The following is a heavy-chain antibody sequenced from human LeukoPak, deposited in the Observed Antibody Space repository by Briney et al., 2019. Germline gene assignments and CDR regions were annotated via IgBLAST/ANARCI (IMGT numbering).Heavy chain of an antibody. Sequence: GGSLRLSCVASGFTFSSYAMHWVRQAPGKGLEWVAVISYDGSNKYYADSVKGRFTISRDNSKNTLYLQMNSLRAEDTAVYYCARDRYWDYDISPGGMDVWGQGTTVTVSS. V-gene: IGHV3-30-3*01. CDR1: GFTFSSYA. CDR2: ISYDGSNK. CDR3: ARDRYWDYDISPGGMDV. J-gene: IGHJ6*02. D-gene: IGHD3-9*01.